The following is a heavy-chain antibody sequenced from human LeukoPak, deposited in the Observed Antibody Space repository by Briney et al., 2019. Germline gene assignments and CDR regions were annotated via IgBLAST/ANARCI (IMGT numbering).Heavy chain of an antibody. CDR2: IKSKTDGGTT. Sequence: GGSLRLSCAASGFTLSNAWMSWVRQAPGKGLEWVGRIKSKTDGGTTDYAAPVKGRFTISRDDSKNTLYLQMNSLKTEDTAVYYCTPNSKRLYDGYDYWGQGTLVTVSS. D-gene: IGHD2-8*01. V-gene: IGHV3-15*01. J-gene: IGHJ4*02. CDR1: GFTLSNAW. CDR3: TPNSKRLYDGYDY.